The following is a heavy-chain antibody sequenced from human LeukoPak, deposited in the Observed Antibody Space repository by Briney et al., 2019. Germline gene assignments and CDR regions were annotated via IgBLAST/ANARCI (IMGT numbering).Heavy chain of an antibody. Sequence: GGSLRLSCAASGFTLSNYSMNWVRQAPGKGLEWVAFISSSSSYIFYADSLKGRFTISRDNAKNSLYLQMNSLRADDTAVYYCARDLAYGDDGLWGQGPLVTVSS. D-gene: IGHD4-17*01. CDR3: ARDLAYGDDGL. J-gene: IGHJ4*02. V-gene: IGHV3-21*01. CDR1: GFTLSNYS. CDR2: ISSSSSYI.